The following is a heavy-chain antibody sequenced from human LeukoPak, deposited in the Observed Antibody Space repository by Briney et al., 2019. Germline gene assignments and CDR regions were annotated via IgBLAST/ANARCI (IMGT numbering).Heavy chain of an antibody. V-gene: IGHV3-23*01. J-gene: IGHJ4*02. CDR1: GFTFSNYG. CDR2: ISSSGGSI. CDR3: ARDSSGYPFGY. Sequence: GGSLRLSCAASGFTFSNYGMSWVRQAPGKGLEWVSAISSSGGSIYYADSVKGRFTLSRDNSKNTLYLQMNSLRAEDTAVYYCARDSSGYPFGYWGQGTLVTVSS. D-gene: IGHD3-22*01.